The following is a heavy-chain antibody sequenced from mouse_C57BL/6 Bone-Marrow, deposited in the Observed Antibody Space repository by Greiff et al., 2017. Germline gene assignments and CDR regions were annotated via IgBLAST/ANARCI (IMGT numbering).Heavy chain of an antibody. Sequence: DVNLVESGGGLVKPGGSLKLSCAASGFTFSSYAMSWVRQTPEKRLEWVATISDGGSYTYYPDNVKGRFTISRDNATNNRYLQRSSLKSKDTDMYYCAVGNVYYVAWFAYWGKGTLVTVSA. CDR1: GFTFSSYA. D-gene: IGHD1-1*01. J-gene: IGHJ3*01. V-gene: IGHV5-4*03. CDR2: ISDGGSYT. CDR3: AVGNVYYVAWFAY.